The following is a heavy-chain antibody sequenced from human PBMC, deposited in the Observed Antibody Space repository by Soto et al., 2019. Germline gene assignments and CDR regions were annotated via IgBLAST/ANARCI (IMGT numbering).Heavy chain of an antibody. Sequence: SETLSLTCTVSGGSISSYYWSWIRQPPGKGLEWIGYIYYSGSTNYNPSLKSRVTISVDTSKNQFSLKLSSVTAADTAVYYCASQPPAGDHYFDYWGQGTLVTVSS. J-gene: IGHJ4*02. D-gene: IGHD7-27*01. V-gene: IGHV4-59*08. CDR3: ASQPPAGDHYFDY. CDR1: GGSISSYY. CDR2: IYYSGST.